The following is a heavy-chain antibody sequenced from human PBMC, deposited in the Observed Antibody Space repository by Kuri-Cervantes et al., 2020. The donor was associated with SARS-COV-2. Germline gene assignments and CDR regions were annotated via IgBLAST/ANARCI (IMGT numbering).Heavy chain of an antibody. J-gene: IGHJ4*02. D-gene: IGHD1-7*01. Sequence: GESLKISCAVSGFTFSDFYMSWIRQAPGKGMEWIAYISGSGNNIFYSDFVMGRFTISRDNAENSLYLQMNSLRADDTAVYFCARDRDNWNYPDYWGQGTLVTVSS. CDR3: ARDRDNWNYPDY. CDR1: GFTFSDFY. V-gene: IGHV3-11*04. CDR2: ISGSGNNI.